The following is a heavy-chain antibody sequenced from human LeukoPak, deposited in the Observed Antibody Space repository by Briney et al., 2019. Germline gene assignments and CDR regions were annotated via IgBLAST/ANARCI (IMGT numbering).Heavy chain of an antibody. CDR1: GGTFSSYA. CDR3: ARSSVSGWYSLAFDI. CDR2: IIPIFGTA. D-gene: IGHD6-19*01. Sequence: GASVKVSCKASGGTFSSYAISWVRQAPGQGLEWMGGIIPIFGTANYAQKFQGRVTITADESTSTAYMELSSLRSEDTAVYYCARSSVSGWYSLAFDIWGQGTMVTVSS. J-gene: IGHJ3*02. V-gene: IGHV1-69*13.